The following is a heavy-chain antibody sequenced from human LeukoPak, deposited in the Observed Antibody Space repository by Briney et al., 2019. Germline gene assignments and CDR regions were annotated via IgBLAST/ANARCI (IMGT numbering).Heavy chain of an antibody. CDR3: ARRVGATSPVDY. CDR1: GYSFTSYW. D-gene: IGHD1-26*01. CDR2: VYPGDSDT. V-gene: IGHV5-51*01. Sequence: GESLQISCKGSGYSFTSYWIGWVRQMPGKGLEWMGVVYPGDSDTRYSPSFQGQVTISVDKSISTAYLQWSSLKASDTAMYYCARRVGATSPVDYWGQGTLVTVSS. J-gene: IGHJ4*02.